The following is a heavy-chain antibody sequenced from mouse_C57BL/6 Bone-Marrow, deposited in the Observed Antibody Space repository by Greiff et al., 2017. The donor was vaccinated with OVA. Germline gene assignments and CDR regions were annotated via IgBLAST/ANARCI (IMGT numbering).Heavy chain of an antibody. CDR3: VIDDDYDVGGWFAY. J-gene: IGHJ3*01. CDR2: IDPSDSYP. D-gene: IGHD2-4*01. CDR1: GYTFTSYW. V-gene: IGHV1-69*01. Sequence: VQLQQPGAELVMPGASVKLSCKASGYTFTSYWMHWVKQRPGQGLEWIGEIDPSDSYPNYNQKFKGKSTLTVDKSSSTAYMQLSSLTSEDSAVYYCVIDDDYDVGGWFAYWGQGTLVTVS.